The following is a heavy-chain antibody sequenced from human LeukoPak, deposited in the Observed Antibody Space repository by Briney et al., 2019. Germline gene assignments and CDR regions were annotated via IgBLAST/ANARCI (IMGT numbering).Heavy chain of an antibody. CDR3: AMLNYCGSGSYDY. CDR2: IYHSGST. J-gene: IGHJ4*02. CDR1: GGSISSSNW. Sequence: SETLSLTCAVSGGSISSSNWWSWVRQPPGKGLEWIGEIYHSGSTNYNPSLKSRVTISVDKSKNQFSLKLSSVTAADTAVYYCAMLNYCGSGSYDYWGQGTLVTVSS. V-gene: IGHV4-4*02. D-gene: IGHD3-10*01.